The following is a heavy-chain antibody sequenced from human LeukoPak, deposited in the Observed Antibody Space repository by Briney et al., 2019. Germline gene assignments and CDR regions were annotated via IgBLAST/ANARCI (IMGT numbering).Heavy chain of an antibody. CDR2: ISSSSSYI. J-gene: IGHJ4*02. V-gene: IGHV3-21*01. CDR3: ARETPQGLPDY. Sequence: GSLRLSCAASGFTFSSYSMNWLCQAPGTGLERVSSISSSSSYIYYADSVKGRFTIPRDNAKNSLYLQMHSLRAEDTAVYYCARETPQGLPDYWGQGTLVTVSS. CDR1: GFTFSSYS. D-gene: IGHD5-12*01.